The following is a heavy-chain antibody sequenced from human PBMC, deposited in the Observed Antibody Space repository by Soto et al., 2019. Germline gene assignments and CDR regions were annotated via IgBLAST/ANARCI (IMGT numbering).Heavy chain of an antibody. J-gene: IGHJ3*02. D-gene: IGHD5-12*01. V-gene: IGHV3-30*18. Sequence: SLTLSCAASCFTFTSYGMHWVRQAPGKGLEWVAVISYDGSNKYYADSVKGRLTISRDNSKNTLYLQMNSLRGEDTAVYYCAKDNGSGCDWLRVGDASDIWGQGT. CDR2: ISYDGSNK. CDR1: CFTFTSYG. CDR3: AKDNGSGCDWLRVGDASDI.